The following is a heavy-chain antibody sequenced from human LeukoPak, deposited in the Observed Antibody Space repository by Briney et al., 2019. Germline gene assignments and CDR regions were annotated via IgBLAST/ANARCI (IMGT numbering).Heavy chain of an antibody. J-gene: IGHJ4*02. CDR3: ARDRKPSYSSGWYYFDY. D-gene: IGHD6-19*01. V-gene: IGHV1-3*01. CDR2: INAGNGNT. CDR1: GYTFTNSA. Sequence: ASVKVSCKVSGYTFTNSAMHWVRQAPGQRLEWMGWINAGNGNTKYSQKFQGRVTITRDTSASTAYMELSSLRSEDTAVYYCARDRKPSYSSGWYYFDYWGQGTLVTVSS.